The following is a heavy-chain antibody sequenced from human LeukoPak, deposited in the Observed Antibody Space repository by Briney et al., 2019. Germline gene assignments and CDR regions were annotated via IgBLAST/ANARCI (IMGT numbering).Heavy chain of an antibody. CDR1: GFVFSNYW. D-gene: IGHD3-10*01. V-gene: IGHV3-74*01. J-gene: IGHJ4*02. CDR3: VRGRGDN. Sequence: GGSLRLSCAASGFVFSNYWMHWVRQGPGGGLVWVSRIDVDGKIITNADSVKGRFTISRDNAKSTVYLQTNSLRADDTAVYFCVRGRGDNWGQGTLVTVSS. CDR2: IDVDGKII.